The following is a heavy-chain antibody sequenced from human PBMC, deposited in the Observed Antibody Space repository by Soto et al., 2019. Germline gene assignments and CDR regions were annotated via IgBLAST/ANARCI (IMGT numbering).Heavy chain of an antibody. Sequence: QLQLQESGSGLVKPSQTLSLTCAVSGGSISSGGYSWSWIRQPPGKGLEWIGYIYHSGSTYYNPSLKSRVTISVDRSKNQFSLKLSSVTAADTAVYYCARGGRDTYYDILTGDDEFWYYGMDVWGQGTTVTVSS. D-gene: IGHD3-9*01. V-gene: IGHV4-30-2*01. CDR2: IYHSGST. J-gene: IGHJ6*02. CDR3: ARGGRDTYYDILTGDDEFWYYGMDV. CDR1: GGSISSGGYS.